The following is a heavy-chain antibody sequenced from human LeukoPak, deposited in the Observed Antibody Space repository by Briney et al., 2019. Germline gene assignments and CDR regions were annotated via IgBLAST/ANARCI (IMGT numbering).Heavy chain of an antibody. CDR3: AKDNRRHYTSGPNPDSLH. CDR2: ISWNSGSI. J-gene: IGHJ4*02. CDR1: GNYW. Sequence: GGSLRLSCAASGNYWMHWVRQPPGKGLEWVSGISWNSGSIDYADSVKGRFTISRDNAKNSLYLRMNSLRVEDTAFYYCAKDNRRHYTSGPNPDSLHWGQGALVTVSS. D-gene: IGHD6-19*01. V-gene: IGHV3-9*01.